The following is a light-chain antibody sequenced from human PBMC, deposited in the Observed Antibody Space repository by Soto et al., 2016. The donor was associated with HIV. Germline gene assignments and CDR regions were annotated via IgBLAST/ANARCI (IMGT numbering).Light chain of an antibody. CDR3: QQYHTYPYT. CDR1: QSITPW. CDR2: KTS. V-gene: IGKV1-5*03. Sequence: DIQMTQSPSILSASVGDRVTITCRASQSITPWLTWYQQKPGKTPKVLIYKTSYLETGVPSRFSGSGFGTEFTLTINSLQPDDFSTYYCQQYHTYPYTFGLGHQTRD. J-gene: IGKJ2*01.